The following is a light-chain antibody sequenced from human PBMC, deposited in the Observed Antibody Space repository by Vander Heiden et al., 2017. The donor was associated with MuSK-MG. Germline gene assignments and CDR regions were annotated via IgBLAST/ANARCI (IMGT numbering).Light chain of an antibody. CDR2: DTS. Sequence: ELVLTQSPATLALSPGERATLSCRASQSVSSYMAWYQQKPGQSPRLLIYDTSNRATDIPARFSGSGSGTDFTLTISSLESEDFAVYDCQQRASFGGGTKVEIK. CDR1: QSVSSY. V-gene: IGKV3-11*01. J-gene: IGKJ4*01. CDR3: QQRAS.